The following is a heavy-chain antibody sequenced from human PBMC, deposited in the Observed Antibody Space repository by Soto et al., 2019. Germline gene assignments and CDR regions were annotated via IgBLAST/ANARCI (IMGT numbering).Heavy chain of an antibody. D-gene: IGHD3-3*01. V-gene: IGHV1-18*04. CDR1: GYTFTSYG. J-gene: IGHJ5*02. Sequence: GSVKGACKASGYTFTSYGISWVRQAPGQGLEWMGWISAYNGNTNYAQKLQGRVTMTTDTSTSTAYMELRSLRSDDTAVYYCARDVWGGSDNWFDPWGQGTLVTVSS. CDR3: ARDVWGGSDNWFDP. CDR2: ISAYNGNT.